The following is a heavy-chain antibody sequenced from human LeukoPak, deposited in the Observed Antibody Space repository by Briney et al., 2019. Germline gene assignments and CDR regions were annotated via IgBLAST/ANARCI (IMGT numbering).Heavy chain of an antibody. J-gene: IGHJ3*02. CDR2: ISYDGSDK. Sequence: LTGGSLRLSCVASGFDFSSYGLSWVRQAPGKGLEWVAVISYDGSDKYYADSVKGRFTISRDNSKNTLYLQMNRLRAVDTAVYYCARGLERPREAAAFDIWGQGTMVTVSS. CDR3: ARGLERPREAAAFDI. V-gene: IGHV3-30*03. D-gene: IGHD1-1*01. CDR1: GFDFSSYG.